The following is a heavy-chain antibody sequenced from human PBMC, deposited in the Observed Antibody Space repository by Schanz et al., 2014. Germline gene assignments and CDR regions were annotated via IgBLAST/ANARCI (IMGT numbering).Heavy chain of an antibody. Sequence: VQLLESGGGLVQPGGSLRLSCAASGFSFSDYYMSWIRQAPGKGLEWISFINTGSNYINYADSVKGRFTISRDNTKNTLILQLNSVRADDTAVYDCARNRGSGGQNWYFDLWGRGTLVTVSS. D-gene: IGHD1-26*01. CDR1: GFSFSDYY. V-gene: IGHV3-11*03. CDR3: ARNRGSGGQNWYFDL. J-gene: IGHJ2*01. CDR2: INTGSNYI.